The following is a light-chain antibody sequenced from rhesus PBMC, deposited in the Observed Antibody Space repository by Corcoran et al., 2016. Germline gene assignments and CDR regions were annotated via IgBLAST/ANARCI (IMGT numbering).Light chain of an antibody. CDR1: SRDIGGYNY. V-gene: IGLV2S7*01. CDR2: GVH. J-gene: IGLJ1*01. CDR3: CSYTLTTTYI. Sequence: QSAPTQPPSVSGSPGQSVTISCTGTSRDIGGYNYVSWFQQPPGKAPNLLCYGVHYRPAGVSGRFSGSKSGNAASLTLSGLQADDEADYYCCSYTLTTTYIFGAGTRLTVL.